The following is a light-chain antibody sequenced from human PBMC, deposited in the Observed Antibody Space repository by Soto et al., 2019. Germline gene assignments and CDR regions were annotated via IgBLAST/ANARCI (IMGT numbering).Light chain of an antibody. J-gene: IGKJ1*01. CDR2: DTS. CDR1: QSVRNY. CDR3: QQSYSTPQT. Sequence: DIQMTQSPSSLSASVGDRVTITCRASQSVRNYLNWYQQKPGKAPKLLISDTSSLQSGVPSRFSGSGSGTDFTLTISSLQPEDFATYYCQQSYSTPQTFGPGTKVEIK. V-gene: IGKV1-39*01.